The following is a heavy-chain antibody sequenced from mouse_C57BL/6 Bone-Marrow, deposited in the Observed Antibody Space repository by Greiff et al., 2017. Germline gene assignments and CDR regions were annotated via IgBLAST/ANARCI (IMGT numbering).Heavy chain of an antibody. CDR1: GYTFTSYW. J-gene: IGHJ1*03. CDR2: IDPGSGST. D-gene: IGHD2-5*01. V-gene: IGHV1-55*01. CDR3: ARPYYSNYWYCDV. Sequence: VQLQQPGAELVKPGASVTMSCKASGYTFTSYWITWVKQRPGQGLEWIGDIDPGSGSTNYNEKFKSKATLTVDTYSSTSYMQPSSLTSEDSAVYYCARPYYSNYWYCDVWGTGTTVTVSS.